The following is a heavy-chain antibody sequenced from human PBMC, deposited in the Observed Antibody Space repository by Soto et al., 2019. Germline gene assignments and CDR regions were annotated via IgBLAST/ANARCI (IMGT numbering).Heavy chain of an antibody. CDR1: GGSISSGGYS. D-gene: IGHD3-10*01. CDR3: ARGGGFLGY. J-gene: IGHJ4*02. V-gene: IGHV4-30-2*01. CDR2: ISHTGST. Sequence: QLQLQESGSGLVKPSQTLSLTCAVSGGSISSGGYSWSWIRQPPGKGLEWIGYISHTGSTYYNPSVKSRVTIAVDRSRNQFSLKLSSVTAADTAVYYCARGGGFLGYWGQGTLVTVSS.